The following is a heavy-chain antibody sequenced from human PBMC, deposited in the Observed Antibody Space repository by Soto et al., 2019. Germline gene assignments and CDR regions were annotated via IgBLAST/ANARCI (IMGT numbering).Heavy chain of an antibody. Sequence: EVQLLESGGGLVQPGGSLRLSCAASGFTFSSYAMSWVRQAPGKGLEWVSSISSSSSYIYYADSVKGRFTISRDNAKNSLYLQMNSLRAEDTAVYYCARNSAGNYGIEYWGQGSLVTVSS. CDR1: GFTFSSYA. CDR2: ISSSSSYI. CDR3: ARNSAGNYGIEY. V-gene: IGHV3-21*01. D-gene: IGHD3-10*01. J-gene: IGHJ4*02.